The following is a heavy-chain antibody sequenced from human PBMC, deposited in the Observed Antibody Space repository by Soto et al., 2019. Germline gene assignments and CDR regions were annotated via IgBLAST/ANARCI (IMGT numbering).Heavy chain of an antibody. V-gene: IGHV1-18*04. CDR3: ARVSFLYYDFWSGYPYYFDY. D-gene: IGHD3-3*01. Sequence: ASVKVSCKASGYTFTSYGISWVRQAPGRGLEWMGWISAYNGNTNYAQKLQGRVTMTTDTSTSTAYMELRSLRSDDTAVYYCARVSFLYYDFWSGYPYYFDYWGQGTLVTVSS. J-gene: IGHJ4*02. CDR2: ISAYNGNT. CDR1: GYTFTSYG.